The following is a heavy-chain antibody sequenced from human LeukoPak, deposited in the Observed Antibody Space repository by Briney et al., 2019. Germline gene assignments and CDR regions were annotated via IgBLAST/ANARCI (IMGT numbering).Heavy chain of an antibody. J-gene: IGHJ5*02. CDR3: ARDRYYGSGSYPFDP. Sequence: ASVKVSCKASGYTFTGYYMHWVRQAPGQGLEWMGWTNPNSGGTNYAQKFQGRVTMTRDTSISTAYMELSRLRSDDTAVYYCARDRYYGSGSYPFDPWGQGTLVTVSS. CDR2: TNPNSGGT. CDR1: GYTFTGYY. V-gene: IGHV1-2*02. D-gene: IGHD3-10*01.